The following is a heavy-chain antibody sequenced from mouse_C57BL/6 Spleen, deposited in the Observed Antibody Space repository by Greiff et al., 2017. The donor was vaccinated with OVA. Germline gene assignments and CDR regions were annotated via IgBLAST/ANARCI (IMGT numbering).Heavy chain of an antibody. CDR2: INPNNGGT. CDR1: GYTFTDYN. D-gene: IGHD2-4*01. V-gene: IGHV1-18*01. Sequence: VQLQQSGPELVKPGASVKIPCKASGYTFTDYNMDWVKQSHGKSLEWIGDINPNNGGTIYNQKFKGKATLTVDKSSSTAYMELRSLTSEDTAVYYCARSDYDYDEEGLFDYWGQGTTLTVSS. J-gene: IGHJ2*01. CDR3: ARSDYDYDEEGLFDY.